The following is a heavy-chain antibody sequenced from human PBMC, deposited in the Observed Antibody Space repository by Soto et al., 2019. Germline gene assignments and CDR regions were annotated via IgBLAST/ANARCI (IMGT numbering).Heavy chain of an antibody. D-gene: IGHD3-10*01. CDR2: ISGSGGST. Sequence: PGGSLRLSCAVSGFRFRDYWMSWVRQAPGKGLEWVSTISGSGGSTYYADSVKGRFTISRDNPKNTLYLQMDSLRAEDAAVYYCAKHRMPGTTGEFDDYWGQGTLVTVSS. CDR1: GFRFRDYW. CDR3: AKHRMPGTTGEFDDY. V-gene: IGHV3-23*01. J-gene: IGHJ4*02.